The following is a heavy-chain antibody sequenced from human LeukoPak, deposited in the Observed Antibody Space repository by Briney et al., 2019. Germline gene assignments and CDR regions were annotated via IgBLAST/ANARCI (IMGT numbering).Heavy chain of an antibody. CDR3: ARALYNRGWYPDYFDS. V-gene: IGHV3-7*01. CDR2: IKRDGSDN. CDR1: GFTFSNYW. D-gene: IGHD6-19*01. Sequence: GGSLRLSCAASGFTFSNYWMSWVRQAPGKGLEWVANIKRDGSDNYYVGSVEGRFTISRDNAKNSLFLQMSSLRAEDTAIYYCARALYNRGWYPDYFDSWGQGTLVTVSA. J-gene: IGHJ4*02.